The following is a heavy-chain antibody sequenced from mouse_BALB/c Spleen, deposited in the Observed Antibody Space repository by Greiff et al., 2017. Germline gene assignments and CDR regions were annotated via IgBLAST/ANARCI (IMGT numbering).Heavy chain of an antibody. CDR1: GFTFTDYY. CDR2: IRNKANGYTT. CDR3: AREGNGYYLDY. J-gene: IGHJ4*01. D-gene: IGHD2-3*01. Sequence: EVKLMESGGSLVQPGGSLRLSCATSGFTFTDYYMSWVRQPPGKALEWLGFIRNKANGYTTEYSASVKGRFTISRDNSQSILYLQMNTLRAEDSATYYCAREGNGYYLDYWGQGTSVTVSS. V-gene: IGHV7-3*02.